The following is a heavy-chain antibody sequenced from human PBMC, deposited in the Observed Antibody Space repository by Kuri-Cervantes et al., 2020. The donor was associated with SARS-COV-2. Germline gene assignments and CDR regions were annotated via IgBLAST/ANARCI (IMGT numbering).Heavy chain of an antibody. CDR3: ARDGPYYDILTGYYDGASRKEYYYYYYMDV. CDR1: GFTFSSYS. Sequence: GGSLRLSCAASGFTFSSYSMNWVRQAPGKGLGWVSRINSDGSSTSYADSVKGRFTISRDNAKNTLYLQMNSLRAEDTAVYYCARDGPYYDILTGYYDGASRKEYYYYYYMDVWGKGTTVIVSS. J-gene: IGHJ6*03. CDR2: INSDGSST. D-gene: IGHD3-9*01. V-gene: IGHV3-74*01.